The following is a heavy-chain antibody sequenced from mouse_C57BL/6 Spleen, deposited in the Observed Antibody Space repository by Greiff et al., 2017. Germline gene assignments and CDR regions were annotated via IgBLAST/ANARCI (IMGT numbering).Heavy chain of an antibody. CDR1: GYTFTSYW. Sequence: QVQLQQPGAELVMPGASVKLSCKASGYTFTSYWMHWVKQRPGQGLEWIGEIDPSDSYTNYNQKFKGKSTLTVDKSSSTAYMQLSSLTSEDSAVYYCARGMGNHWYFEVWGTGTTVTVAT. CDR2: IDPSDSYT. V-gene: IGHV1-69*01. J-gene: IGHJ1*03. D-gene: IGHD2-1*01. CDR3: ARGMGNHWYFEV.